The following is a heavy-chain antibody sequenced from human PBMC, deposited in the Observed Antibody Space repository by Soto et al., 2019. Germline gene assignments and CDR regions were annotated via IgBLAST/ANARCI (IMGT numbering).Heavy chain of an antibody. CDR1: GYSVSDYF. Sequence: QVQLVQSGAEVKKSGASVKVSCKASGYSVSDYFIQWVRQAPGQGREWVAWINPKTAATNYAKKFQGRVSLTWDTSFSTAYVEVTRLRPDDTAVYYCARVKWGLDYYNVMDVWGQGTTVIVSS. CDR2: INPKTAAT. J-gene: IGHJ6*02. D-gene: IGHD1-26*01. V-gene: IGHV1-2*02. CDR3: ARVKWGLDYYNVMDV.